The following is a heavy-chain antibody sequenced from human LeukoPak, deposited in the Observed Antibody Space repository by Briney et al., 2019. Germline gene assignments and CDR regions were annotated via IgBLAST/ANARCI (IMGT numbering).Heavy chain of an antibody. J-gene: IGHJ5*02. CDR1: GGSINDYY. Sequence: ASETLSLTCTVSGGSINDYYGTWIRQAPGKGLEWLGYISNSGTTDYNPSLKSRVTMSVDTSKNEFSLKVTSVTAADTAMYYCARVVRGAVTSNCFDPWGQGTLVTVSS. CDR2: ISNSGTT. D-gene: IGHD4-17*01. CDR3: ARVVRGAVTSNCFDP. V-gene: IGHV4-59*01.